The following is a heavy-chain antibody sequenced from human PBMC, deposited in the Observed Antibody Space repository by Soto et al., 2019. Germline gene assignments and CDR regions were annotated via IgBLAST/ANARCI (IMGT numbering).Heavy chain of an antibody. CDR2: INPSSGGT. CDR1: GYTFTDYY. V-gene: IGHV1-2*04. CDR3: ARGDWGNSDY. Sequence: QVQLVQSGAEVKKPGASVKVSCKASGYTFTDYYMHRVRQAPGQGLEWMGWINPSSGGTNYAQKFQGWVTMTRDTSISTAYMELSRLRSDDTAVYYCARGDWGNSDYWGQGTLVTVSS. D-gene: IGHD7-27*01. J-gene: IGHJ4*02.